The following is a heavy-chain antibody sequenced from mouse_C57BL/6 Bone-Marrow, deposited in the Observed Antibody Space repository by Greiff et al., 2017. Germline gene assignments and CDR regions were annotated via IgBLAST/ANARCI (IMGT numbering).Heavy chain of an antibody. CDR3: ARHRYGYDGAWFAY. Sequence: EVQLQQSGPELVKPGASVKISCKASGYTFTDYYMNWVKQSHGKSLEWIGDINPNNGGTSYNQKFKGKATLTVDKSSSTAYMELRSLTSEDSAVYYCARHRYGYDGAWFAYWGQGTLVTVSA. CDR2: INPNNGGT. V-gene: IGHV1-26*01. D-gene: IGHD2-2*01. J-gene: IGHJ3*01. CDR1: GYTFTDYY.